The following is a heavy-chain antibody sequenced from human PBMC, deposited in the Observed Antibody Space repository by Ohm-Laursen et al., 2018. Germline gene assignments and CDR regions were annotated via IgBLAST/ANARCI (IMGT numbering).Heavy chain of an antibody. J-gene: IGHJ4*02. CDR2: INSDGSST. CDR3: ARDQAGGYYTWGY. CDR1: GFTFSSYG. Sequence: SLRLSCSASGFTFSSYGMHWVRQAPGKGLVWVSRINSDGSSTSYADSVKGRFTISRDNAKNTLYLQMNSLRAEDTAVYYCARDQAGGYYTWGYWGQGTLVTVSS. D-gene: IGHD3-3*01. V-gene: IGHV3-74*01.